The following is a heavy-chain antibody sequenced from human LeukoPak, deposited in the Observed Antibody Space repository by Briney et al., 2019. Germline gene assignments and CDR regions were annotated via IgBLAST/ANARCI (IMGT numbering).Heavy chain of an antibody. CDR2: ISSSSTI. CDR1: GFTFSSYS. Sequence: GGSLRLSCAASGFTFSSYSMNWVRQAPGKVLEWVSYISSSSTIYYADSVKGRFTISRDNAKNSLYLQMNSLRAEDTAVYYCARDSENYYGSGSSHWFDPWGQGTLVTVSS. D-gene: IGHD3-10*01. V-gene: IGHV3-48*01. J-gene: IGHJ5*02. CDR3: ARDSENYYGSGSSHWFDP.